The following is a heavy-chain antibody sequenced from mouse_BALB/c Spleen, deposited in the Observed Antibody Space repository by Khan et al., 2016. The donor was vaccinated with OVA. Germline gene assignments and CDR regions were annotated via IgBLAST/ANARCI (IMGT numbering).Heavy chain of an antibody. J-gene: IGHJ3*01. CDR3: TRHGYVAWFTY. V-gene: IGHV1S135*01. D-gene: IGHD2-2*01. CDR2: IDPFSGDT. Sequence: VQLKQSGPELMKPGTSVKISCKASGYSFTTYYIHWVMQSHGKSLELIGYIDPFSGDTTFNQKFKGKATLTVDKSSSTAYIHLSNLTSEDSAIYYCTRHGYVAWFTYWGQGTLVTVSA. CDR1: GYSFTTYY.